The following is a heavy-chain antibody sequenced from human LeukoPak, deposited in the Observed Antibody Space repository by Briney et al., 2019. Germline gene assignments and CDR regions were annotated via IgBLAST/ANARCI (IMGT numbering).Heavy chain of an antibody. Sequence: GGSLRLSCVVSGFTVSGDYISWFRQAPGKGLEWVSVLYYGVSTFYKDSVKGRFTTSGDNFNNTVYLQMNSLRAEDTAVYYCAKANVVAAMADWFDPWGQGTLVTVSS. CDR3: AKANVVAAMADWFDP. J-gene: IGHJ5*02. D-gene: IGHD2-15*01. V-gene: IGHV3-53*01. CDR1: GFTVSGDY. CDR2: LYYGVST.